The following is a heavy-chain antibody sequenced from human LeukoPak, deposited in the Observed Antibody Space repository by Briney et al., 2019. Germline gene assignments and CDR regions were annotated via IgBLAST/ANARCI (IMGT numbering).Heavy chain of an antibody. D-gene: IGHD5-12*01. CDR1: GFTFSSYA. Sequence: PGGSLRLSCAASGFTFSSYAMHWVRQAPGKGLEWVAVISYDGSNKYYADSVKGRFTISRDNPKNTLYLQMNSLRAEDTAVYYCARPVEMATIGFGYWGQGTLVTVSS. V-gene: IGHV3-30-3*01. CDR2: ISYDGSNK. CDR3: ARPVEMATIGFGY. J-gene: IGHJ4*02.